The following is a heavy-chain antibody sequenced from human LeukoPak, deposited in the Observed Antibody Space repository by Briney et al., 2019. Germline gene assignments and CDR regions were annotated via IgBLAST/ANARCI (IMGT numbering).Heavy chain of an antibody. V-gene: IGHV4-59*01. J-gene: IGHJ4*02. CDR3: ARVEAMYYYDSSGYLRY. D-gene: IGHD3-22*01. CDR2: IYDSGST. Sequence: PSETLSLTCTVSGGSITSYYWSWIRQPPGKGLEWIGYIYDSGSTNYNPSLKSRVTISGDTSKNQFSLKLSSVTAADTAVYLCARVEAMYYYDSSGYLRYWGQGILVTVSS. CDR1: GGSITSYY.